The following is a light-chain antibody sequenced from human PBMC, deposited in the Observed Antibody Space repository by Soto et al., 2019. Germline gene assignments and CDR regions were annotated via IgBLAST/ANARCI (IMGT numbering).Light chain of an antibody. V-gene: IGKV3D-7*01. CDR2: RAS. CDR1: QSVSSSY. Sequence: PGESVTLSCRASQSVSSSYLTWYQQKPGQAPRLLIYRASTRATGIPASFSGRGSGTEFTLTISSLQSEDFATYHELTFGGGTKVEIK. CDR3: LT. J-gene: IGKJ4*01.